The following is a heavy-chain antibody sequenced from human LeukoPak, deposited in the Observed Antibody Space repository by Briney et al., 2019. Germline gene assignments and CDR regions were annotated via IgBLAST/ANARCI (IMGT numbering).Heavy chain of an antibody. Sequence: GGSLRLSCAASGFTFSSYSMNWVRQAPGKGLEWVSSISSSSSYIYYADSVKGRFTISRDNAKNSLYLQMNSLRAEDTAVYYCARAVYGFDAFDIWGQGTMVTVSS. V-gene: IGHV3-21*01. D-gene: IGHD4-17*01. CDR2: ISSSSSYI. CDR3: ARAVYGFDAFDI. J-gene: IGHJ3*02. CDR1: GFTFSSYS.